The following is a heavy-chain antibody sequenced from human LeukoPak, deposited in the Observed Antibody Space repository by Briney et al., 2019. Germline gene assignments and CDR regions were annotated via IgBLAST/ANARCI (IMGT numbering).Heavy chain of an antibody. V-gene: IGHV4-61*01. CDR3: ARGGAARLHFQN. CDR2: IYHSGST. Sequence: PSETLSLTCTVSGGSISSGNYYWSWIRQPPGKGLEWIGYIYHSGSTNYNPSLQSRVTISVDTSKNQFSLNLNSVTAADTAVYYCARGGAARLHFQNWGQGTLVTVSS. J-gene: IGHJ1*01. CDR1: GGSISSGNYY. D-gene: IGHD6-6*01.